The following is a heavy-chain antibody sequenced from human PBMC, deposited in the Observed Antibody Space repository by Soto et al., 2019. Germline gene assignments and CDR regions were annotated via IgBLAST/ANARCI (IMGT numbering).Heavy chain of an antibody. V-gene: IGHV3-33*08. D-gene: IGHD3-16*01. Sequence: QVQLVESGGGVVQPGRSLRLSCAASGFRFSSYGMHWVRQAPGKGLEWVAGTWNDGTNKYYADSVKGPFTISRDNYKDTMDLLMTSLRAEATAVYFCARIPWGVANYWYFDLWGRGALMTVSS. CDR1: GFRFSSYG. CDR2: TWNDGTNK. J-gene: IGHJ2*01. CDR3: ARIPWGVANYWYFDL.